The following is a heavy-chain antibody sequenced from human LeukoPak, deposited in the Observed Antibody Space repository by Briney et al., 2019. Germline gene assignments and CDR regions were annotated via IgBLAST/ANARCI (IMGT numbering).Heavy chain of an antibody. Sequence: ASVKVSCKASGYTFTCYYMHWVRQAPGQGLEWMGWISAYNGNTNYAQKLQGRVTMTTDTSTSTAYMELRSLRSDDTAVYYCARVFVYYYDSSGYYGAPQNWFDPWGQGTLVTVSS. CDR1: GYTFTCYY. J-gene: IGHJ5*02. D-gene: IGHD3-22*01. CDR2: ISAYNGNT. CDR3: ARVFVYYYDSSGYYGAPQNWFDP. V-gene: IGHV1-18*04.